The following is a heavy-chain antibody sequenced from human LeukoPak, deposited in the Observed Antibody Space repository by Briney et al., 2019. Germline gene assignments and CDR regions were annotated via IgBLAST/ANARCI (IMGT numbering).Heavy chain of an antibody. CDR3: AKASYSSGWANWFDP. CDR2: ISYDGSNK. CDR1: GFTFSSYS. J-gene: IGHJ5*02. V-gene: IGHV3-30*18. Sequence: PGGSLRLSCAASGFTFSSYSMNWVRQAPGQGLEWVAVISYDGSNKYYADSVKGRFTISRDNSKNTLYLQMNSLRAEDTAVYYCAKASYSSGWANWFDPWGQGTLVTVSS. D-gene: IGHD6-19*01.